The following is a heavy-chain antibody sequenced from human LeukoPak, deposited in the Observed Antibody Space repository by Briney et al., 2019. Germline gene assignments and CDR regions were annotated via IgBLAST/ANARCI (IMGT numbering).Heavy chain of an antibody. D-gene: IGHD2-15*01. Sequence: GGSLRLSCAASGFTFSNGWMTWVRQAPGKGLEWVGRIESKTDGGTTDYAAPVKGRFTTSRDDSRNTLFLQMNSLKTEDTAVYYCTRGGYGLDVWGQGTTVTVSS. CDR3: TRGGYGLDV. CDR2: IESKTDGGTT. V-gene: IGHV3-15*04. J-gene: IGHJ6*02. CDR1: GFTFSNGW.